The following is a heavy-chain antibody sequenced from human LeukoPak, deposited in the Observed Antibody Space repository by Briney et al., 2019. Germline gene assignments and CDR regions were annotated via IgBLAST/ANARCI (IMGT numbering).Heavy chain of an antibody. CDR2: ISGGGGST. J-gene: IGHJ6*02. CDR1: GFTFGSYA. V-gene: IGHV3-23*01. CDR3: AKDDHGMDV. Sequence: GGSLRLSCAASGFTFGSYAMSWVRQAPGKGLEWVSSISGGGGSTYYADSVKGRFTISRDNSKNTLYLQMSSLRAEDTAEYYCAKDDHGMDVWGQGTTVTVSS.